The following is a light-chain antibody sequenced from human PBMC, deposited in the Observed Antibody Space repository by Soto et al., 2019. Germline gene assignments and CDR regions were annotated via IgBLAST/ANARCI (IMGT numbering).Light chain of an antibody. Sequence: ETVLTQSPATFSVSPGERATLSCRASQSIGTNLAWYQQRTGQPARLLIYGESTRATGVPARFSGSGSGTEFTLTINSLQSEDFALYYCQQYNKWPLFTFGPGTKVDIK. J-gene: IGKJ3*01. CDR1: QSIGTN. CDR3: QQYNKWPLFT. CDR2: GES. V-gene: IGKV3-15*01.